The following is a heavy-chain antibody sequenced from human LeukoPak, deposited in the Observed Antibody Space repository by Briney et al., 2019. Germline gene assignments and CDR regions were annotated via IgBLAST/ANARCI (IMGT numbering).Heavy chain of an antibody. D-gene: IGHD1-7*01. CDR1: GFTFSTYS. V-gene: IGHV3-23*01. Sequence: GGSLRLSCEASGFTFSTYSMNLVRQAPGKGLEWVSAISGSGVSTYYADSVKGRFTVSRDNSKNTLYLQMSSLRAEDTAVYYCAKDERNWNYNLASQTYDWGQGTLVTVSS. CDR3: AKDERNWNYNLASQTYD. J-gene: IGHJ4*02. CDR2: ISGSGVST.